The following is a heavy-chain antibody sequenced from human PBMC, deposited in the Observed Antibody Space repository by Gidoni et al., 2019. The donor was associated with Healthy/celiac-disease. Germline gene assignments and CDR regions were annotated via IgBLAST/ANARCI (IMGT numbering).Heavy chain of an antibody. CDR2: IIPIFGTA. J-gene: IGHJ6*03. Sequence: QVQLVQSGAEVKKPGSSVKVSCKASGGTFSSYAISWVRQAPGQGLEWMGGIIPIFGTANYAQKFQGRVTITADKSTSTAYMELSSLRSEDTAVYYCAREPGDVYSSSFYYYYMDVWGKGTTVTVSS. V-gene: IGHV1-69*06. CDR1: GGTFSSYA. CDR3: AREPGDVYSSSFYYYYMDV. D-gene: IGHD6-6*01.